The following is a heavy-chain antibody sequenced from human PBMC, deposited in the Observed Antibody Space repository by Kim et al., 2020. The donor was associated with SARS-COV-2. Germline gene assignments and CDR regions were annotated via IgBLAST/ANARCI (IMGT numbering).Heavy chain of an antibody. J-gene: IGHJ5*02. V-gene: IGHV4-34*01. D-gene: IGHD2-2*01. CDR1: GGSFSGYY. CDR3: ARAPDIVVVPAAQTRPSRNNWFDP. Sequence: SETLSLTCAVYGGSFSGYYWSWIRQPPGKGLEWIGEINHSGSTNYNPSLKSRVTISVDTSKNQFSLKLSSVTAADTAVYYCARAPDIVVVPAAQTRPSRNNWFDPWGQGTLVTVSS. CDR2: INHSGST.